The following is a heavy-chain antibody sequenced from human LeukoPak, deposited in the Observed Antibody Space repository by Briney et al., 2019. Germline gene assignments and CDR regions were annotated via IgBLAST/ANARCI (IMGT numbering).Heavy chain of an antibody. CDR1: GGTFSSYA. CDR2: IIPIFGTA. J-gene: IGHJ5*02. CDR3: ARDLGSGWYGGWFDP. D-gene: IGHD6-19*01. V-gene: IGHV1-69*01. Sequence: GASVKVSCTASGGTFSSYAISWVRQAPGQGLEWMGGIIPIFGTANYAQKFQGRVTITADESTSTAYMELSSLRSEDTAVYYCARDLGSGWYGGWFDPWGQGTLVTVSS.